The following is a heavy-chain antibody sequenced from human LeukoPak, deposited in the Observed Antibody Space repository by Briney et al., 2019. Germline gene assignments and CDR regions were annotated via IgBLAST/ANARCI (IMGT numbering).Heavy chain of an antibody. CDR1: GYSCTSYY. J-gene: IGHJ4*02. D-gene: IGHD7-27*01. Sequence: ASVKVSCNASGYSCTSYYFHWVRQATGQRPEWMGWMSPNSGDTGYAQKFQDRVTMTRNTSISTAYMELSSLRSDDTAVYYCARGPPNWGYDYWGPGTLVTVSS. CDR3: ARGPPNWGYDY. CDR2: MSPNSGDT. V-gene: IGHV1-8*01.